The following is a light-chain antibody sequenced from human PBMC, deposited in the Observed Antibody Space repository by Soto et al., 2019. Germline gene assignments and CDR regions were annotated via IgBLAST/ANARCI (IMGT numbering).Light chain of an antibody. V-gene: IGLV2-11*01. CDR3: CSYAGNYTWV. J-gene: IGLJ2*01. Sequence: QSALTQPRSVSGSPGQSVNISSTGTSSDIGGYNYVSWYQQHPGKAPKLMIYDVSKRPSGVPDRFSGSKSGNTASLTIAGLQAEDEADYYCCSYAGNYTWVFGGGTKLTVL. CDR1: SSDIGGYNY. CDR2: DVS.